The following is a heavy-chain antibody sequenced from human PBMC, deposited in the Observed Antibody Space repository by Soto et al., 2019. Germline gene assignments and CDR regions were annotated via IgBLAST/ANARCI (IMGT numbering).Heavy chain of an antibody. Sequence: EVQLLESGGGLVQPRGSLRLSCAASGFTFSTYGMSWVRQAPGKGLEWVSVISGGGGDTYYAGSVKGRFTISRDNSKNTLYLDMNRLRAEETAVYYCAKTQQWGLQLSGGMDVLGQGTTVTVSS. CDR1: GFTFSTYG. CDR2: ISGGGGDT. D-gene: IGHD6-19*01. CDR3: AKTQQWGLQLSGGMDV. J-gene: IGHJ6*02. V-gene: IGHV3-23*01.